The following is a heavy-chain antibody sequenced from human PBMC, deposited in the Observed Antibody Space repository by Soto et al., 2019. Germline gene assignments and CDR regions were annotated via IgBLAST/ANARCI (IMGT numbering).Heavy chain of an antibody. CDR3: AAETTPLYYYYYGMDV. CDR1: GFTFSSYA. Sequence: PGGSLRLSCAASGFTFSSYAMSWVRQALGKGLEWVSAISGSGGSTYYADSVKGRFTISRDNSKNTLYLQMNSLRAEDTAVYYCAAETTPLYYYYYGMDVWGQGTTVTVSS. V-gene: IGHV3-23*01. J-gene: IGHJ6*02. D-gene: IGHD4-17*01. CDR2: ISGSGGST.